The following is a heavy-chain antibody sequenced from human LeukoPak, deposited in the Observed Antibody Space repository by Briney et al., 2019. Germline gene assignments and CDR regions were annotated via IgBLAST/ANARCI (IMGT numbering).Heavy chain of an antibody. CDR2: IYPGDSDT. CDR3: ARAEVGSGGLRTFDY. CDR1: GYSFTSYW. D-gene: IGHD3-10*01. Sequence: GESLKISCKGSGYSFTSYWIGWVRQMPGKGLEWMGTIYPGDSDTRYSPSFQGQVTISADKSISTAYLQWSSLKASDTAMYYCARAEVGSGGLRTFDYWGQGTLVTVSS. J-gene: IGHJ4*02. V-gene: IGHV5-51*01.